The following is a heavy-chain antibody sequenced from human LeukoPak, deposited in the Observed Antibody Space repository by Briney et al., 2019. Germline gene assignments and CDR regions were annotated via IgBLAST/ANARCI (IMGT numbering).Heavy chain of an antibody. D-gene: IGHD3-10*01. V-gene: IGHV1-18*01. Sequence: EASVKVSCKASGYTFTSYGISWVRQAPGQGLEWMGWISAYNGNTNYAQKLQGRVTMTTDTSTSTAYMELRSLRSDDTAVYYCARDTLLLWFGEPQVDYWGQGTLVTVSS. CDR2: ISAYNGNT. J-gene: IGHJ4*02. CDR1: GYTFTSYG. CDR3: ARDTLLLWFGEPQVDY.